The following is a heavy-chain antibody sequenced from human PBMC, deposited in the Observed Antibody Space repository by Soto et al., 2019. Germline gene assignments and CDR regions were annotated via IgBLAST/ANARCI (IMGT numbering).Heavy chain of an antibody. Sequence: SETLSLTCTVSGGSISSGGYYWTWIRQHPGKGLEWIGYIYYSGSTYYNPSLKSRVTISVDTSKNQFSLKLSSVTAADTAVYYCARDNYYYGPGKNGMHVCGTGPTVTGSS. D-gene: IGHD3-10*01. CDR1: GGSISSGGYY. CDR2: IYYSGST. CDR3: ARDNYYYGPGKNGMHV. V-gene: IGHV4-31*03. J-gene: IGHJ6*04.